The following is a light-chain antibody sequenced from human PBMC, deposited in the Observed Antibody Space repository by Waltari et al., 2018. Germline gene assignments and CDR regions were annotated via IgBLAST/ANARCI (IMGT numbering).Light chain of an antibody. J-gene: IGLJ3*02. V-gene: IGLV3-19*01. Sequence: CYQQKPGQAPLLVIYGKNNPPSGIPDRFSGSSSGNTASLTITGAQAEDEADYYCNSRDSSGNRVFGGGTKLTVL. CDR3: NSRDSSGNRV. CDR2: GKN.